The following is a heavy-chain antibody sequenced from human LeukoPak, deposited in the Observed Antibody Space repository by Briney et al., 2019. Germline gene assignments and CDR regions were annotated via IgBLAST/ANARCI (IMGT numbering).Heavy chain of an antibody. Sequence: SETLSLTCTVSGGSISSGGYYWSWIRQHPGKGLEWIGYIYYSGSTYYNPSLKSRVTISVDTSKNQFSLKLSSVTAADTAVYYCARGVIRYFDWLRSPYFDYWGQGTLATVSS. D-gene: IGHD3-9*01. V-gene: IGHV4-31*03. CDR2: IYYSGST. CDR3: ARGVIRYFDWLRSPYFDY. CDR1: GGSISSGGYY. J-gene: IGHJ4*02.